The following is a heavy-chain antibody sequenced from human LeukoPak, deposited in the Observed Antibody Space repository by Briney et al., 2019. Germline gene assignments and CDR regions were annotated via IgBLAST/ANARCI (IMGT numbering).Heavy chain of an antibody. CDR3: ARNEFSGFEF. Sequence: SETLSLTCTVSGGSISSYYWSWIRQPPGKGLGWIGYIYYSGSTNYNPSLKSRVTISVDTSKNQFSLKLSSVTAADTAVYYCARNEFSGFEFWGQGTLVAVSS. V-gene: IGHV4-59*08. D-gene: IGHD3-10*01. CDR1: GGSISSYY. CDR2: IYYSGST. J-gene: IGHJ4*02.